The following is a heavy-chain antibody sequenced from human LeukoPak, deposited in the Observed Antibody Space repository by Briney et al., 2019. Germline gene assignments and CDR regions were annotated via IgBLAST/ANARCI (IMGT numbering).Heavy chain of an antibody. D-gene: IGHD1-26*01. CDR1: GFTFTTYW. V-gene: IGHV3-53*01. CDR2: IYSGGST. Sequence: GESLRLSCAASGFTFTTYWMSWVRQAPGKGLEWVSVIYSGGSTYYADSVKGRFTISRDNSKNTLYLQMNSLRAEDTAVYYCARSLVGDDAFDLWGQGTMVTVSS. J-gene: IGHJ3*01. CDR3: ARSLVGDDAFDL.